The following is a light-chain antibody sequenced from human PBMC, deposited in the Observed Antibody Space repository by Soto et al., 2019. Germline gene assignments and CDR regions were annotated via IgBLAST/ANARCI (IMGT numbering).Light chain of an antibody. CDR1: QSVGSH. J-gene: IGKJ5*01. V-gene: IGKV3-11*01. CDR3: QHRTNWPPVT. CDR2: DAS. Sequence: EIVLTQSPATLSLSPGERVALSCRASQSVGSHLAWYQQKPGQAPRLLIYDASSRATGIPARFSGSGSGTDFTRTISSLESEDFAVYYCQHRTNWPPVTFGQGTRLDVK.